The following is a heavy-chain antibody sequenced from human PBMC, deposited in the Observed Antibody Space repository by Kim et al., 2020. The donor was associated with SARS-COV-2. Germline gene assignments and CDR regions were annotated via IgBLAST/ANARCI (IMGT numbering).Heavy chain of an antibody. CDR3: ARRGITIFGVVIPGADY. J-gene: IGHJ4*02. Sequence: LKGRVTISVDTSKNQFSLKLSSVTAADTAVYYCARRGITIFGVVIPGADYWGQGTLVTVSS. V-gene: IGHV4-39*01. D-gene: IGHD3-3*01.